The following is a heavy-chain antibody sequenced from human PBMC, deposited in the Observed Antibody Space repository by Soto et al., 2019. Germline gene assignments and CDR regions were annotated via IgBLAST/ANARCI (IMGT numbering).Heavy chain of an antibody. CDR1: GDYIRDGGYY. J-gene: IGHJ5*02. CDR2: VYFTWKT. D-gene: IGHD4-4*01. CDR3: AKDPRPQRIPAVTPGWFAP. Sequence: ADLQESGPGLVKPSETLFGTCAVSGDYIRDGGYYWAWIRQRPGKGLEWLGYVYFTWKTNYNPAQATRLTMPVDMSSRKRNPRLTSVPAADTAVYFCAKDPRPQRIPAVTPGWFAPWGQRIWVNVSS. V-gene: IGHV4-31*11.